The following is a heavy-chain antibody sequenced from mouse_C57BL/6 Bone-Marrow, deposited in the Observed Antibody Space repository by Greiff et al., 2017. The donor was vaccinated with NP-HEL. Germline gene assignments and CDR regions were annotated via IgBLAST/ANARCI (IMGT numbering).Heavy chain of an antibody. V-gene: IGHV5-6*01. CDR2: ISSGGSYT. CDR3: ARHNYDGYYSFAY. CDR1: GFTFSSYG. J-gene: IGHJ3*01. Sequence: EVQLVESGGDLVKPGGSLKLSCAASGFTFSSYGMSWVRQTPDKRLEWVATISSGGSYTYYPDSVKGRFTISRDNAKNTLYLQMSSLKSEDTAMYYCARHNYDGYYSFAYWGQGTLVTVSA. D-gene: IGHD2-3*01.